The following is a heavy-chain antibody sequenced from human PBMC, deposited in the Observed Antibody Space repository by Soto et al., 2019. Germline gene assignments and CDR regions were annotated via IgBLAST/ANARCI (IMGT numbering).Heavy chain of an antibody. CDR1: GFTFSSYA. V-gene: IGHV3-30-3*01. CDR3: ARGAEYQLLSRDYFYGMDV. Sequence: PVGSLRLSCAASGFTFSSYAMHWVRQAPGKGLEWVAVISYDGSNKYYAESVKGRFTISRDNSKNTLYLQMNSLRREDTAVYYCARGAEYQLLSRDYFYGMDVWGQGTTVTVSS. J-gene: IGHJ6*02. CDR2: ISYDGSNK. D-gene: IGHD2-2*01.